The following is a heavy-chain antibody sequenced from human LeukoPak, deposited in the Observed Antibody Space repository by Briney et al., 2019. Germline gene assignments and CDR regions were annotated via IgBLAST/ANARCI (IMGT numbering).Heavy chain of an antibody. D-gene: IGHD1-26*01. CDR1: GYTLTELS. J-gene: IGHJ4*02. CDR2: FDPEDGET. V-gene: IGHV1-24*01. Sequence: GASVKVSCKVSGYTLTELSMHWVRQAPGKGLEWMGGFDPEDGETVYAQKFQGRVTMTEDTSTDTAYMELSSLRSEDTAVYYCATNGARGWIYFDYWGQGTLVTVSS. CDR3: ATNGARGWIYFDY.